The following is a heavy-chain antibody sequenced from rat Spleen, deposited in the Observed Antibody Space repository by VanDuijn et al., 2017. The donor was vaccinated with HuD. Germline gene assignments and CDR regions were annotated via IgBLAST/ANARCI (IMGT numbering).Heavy chain of an antibody. CDR2: ISYDGSGT. CDR1: GFTFSDYY. CDR3: ARPSYGYPFAY. D-gene: IGHD1-7*01. V-gene: IGHV5-7*01. Sequence: EVQLVESGGGLVQPGRSLKLSCAASGFTFSDYYMAWVRQAPKKGLEWVASISYDGSGTYYRDSVKGQFTISRDNAKTTLYLQMDSLRSEDTATYYCARPSYGYPFAYWGQGTLVTVSS. J-gene: IGHJ3*01.